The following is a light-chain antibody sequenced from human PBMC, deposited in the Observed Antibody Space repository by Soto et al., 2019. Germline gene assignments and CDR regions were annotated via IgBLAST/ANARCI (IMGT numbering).Light chain of an antibody. V-gene: IGKV1-33*01. Sequence: EIQMTQSPSSLSASVGDRVTITCQASRDIKKYLNWYQQTPGKAPKLLIYGASSLQIGVPSRFSAGGSGTDFTFTISGLQPEDIATYFCQQYDNLPLTFGGGTKVEI. CDR2: GAS. J-gene: IGKJ4*01. CDR3: QQYDNLPLT. CDR1: RDIKKY.